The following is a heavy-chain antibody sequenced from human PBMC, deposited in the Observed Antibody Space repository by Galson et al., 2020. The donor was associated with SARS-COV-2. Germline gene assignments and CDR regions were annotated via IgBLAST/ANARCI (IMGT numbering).Heavy chain of an antibody. D-gene: IGHD2-15*01. CDR1: GLTFSSYA. CDR2: ISGTGSST. J-gene: IGHJ4*02. Sequence: GESLKISCAASGLTFSSYAMSWVRQAPGKGLEWVSAISGTGSSTNYADSVKGRFTISRDNSRNALYLQMNSLRVDDTAVYYAVSLKKGFWGQGTLVTVSS. V-gene: IGHV3-23*01. CDR3: VSLKKGF.